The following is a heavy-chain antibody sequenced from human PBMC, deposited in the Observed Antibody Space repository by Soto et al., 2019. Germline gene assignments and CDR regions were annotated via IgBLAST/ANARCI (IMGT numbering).Heavy chain of an antibody. J-gene: IGHJ6*02. CDR1: GYTFTSYG. Sequence: QVQLVQSGAEVKKPGASVKVSCRASGYTFTSYGISWVREAPGQGLEWMGWINAYNGDTNYAQNLQGRVTMSTDTSTSTAYMELRSLRSDDTAVYYCPRDSCGGDCPRGGMDVWGQGTTVTLSS. CDR3: PRDSCGGDCPRGGMDV. D-gene: IGHD2-21*02. CDR2: INAYNGDT. V-gene: IGHV1-18*01.